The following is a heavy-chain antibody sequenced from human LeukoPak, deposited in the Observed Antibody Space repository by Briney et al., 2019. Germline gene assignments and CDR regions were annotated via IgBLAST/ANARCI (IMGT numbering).Heavy chain of an antibody. D-gene: IGHD1-26*01. CDR3: ARELSGSYYLDY. CDR1: GGSIRSSYYY. Sequence: PLETLSLTCTVSGGSIRSSYYYWGWIRQPPGKGLEWIGYIYYSGSTNYNPSLKSRVTISVDTSKNQFSLKLSSVTAADTAVYYCARELSGSYYLDYWGQGTLVTVSS. J-gene: IGHJ4*02. V-gene: IGHV4-61*01. CDR2: IYYSGST.